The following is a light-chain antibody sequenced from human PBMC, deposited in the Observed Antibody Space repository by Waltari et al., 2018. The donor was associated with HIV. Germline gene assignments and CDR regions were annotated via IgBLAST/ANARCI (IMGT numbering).Light chain of an antibody. Sequence: EIVMTQSPATLSASPGESATLPCRASQSVDSDFAWYQQKPGQAPRLLIYDASSRAAGVPARFRGSGSGTDFTLAISSLQSGDFAVYYCQQYNNWPYTFGQGTKLEIK. J-gene: IGKJ2*01. CDR1: QSVDSD. CDR3: QQYNNWPYT. V-gene: IGKV3-15*01. CDR2: DAS.